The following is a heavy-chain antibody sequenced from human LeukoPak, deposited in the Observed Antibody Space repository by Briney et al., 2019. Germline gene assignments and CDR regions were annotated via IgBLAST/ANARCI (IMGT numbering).Heavy chain of an antibody. Sequence: GGSLRLSCVASGQIFITCGMHWVRQAPGKGLEWLTRIRYDESATYYADSVKGRFTISIENSKNTLYLQMNSLRGEDTAVYYRINKMIERHLHYYMDVWGKGTSVTVSS. CDR2: IRYDESAT. CDR1: GQIFITCG. V-gene: IGHV3-30*02. J-gene: IGHJ6*03. D-gene: IGHD2-15*01. CDR3: INKMIERHLHYYMDV.